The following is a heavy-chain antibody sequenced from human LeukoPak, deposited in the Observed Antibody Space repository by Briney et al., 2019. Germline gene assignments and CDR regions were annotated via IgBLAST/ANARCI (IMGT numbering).Heavy chain of an antibody. J-gene: IGHJ5*02. CDR2: INPNSGGT. V-gene: IGHV1-2*04. CDR1: GYTFTGYY. Sequence: ASVKVACKASGYTFTGYYMHWVRQAPGQGLEWMGWINPNSGGTNYAQKFQGWVTMTRDTSISTAYMELSRLRSDDTAVYYCARGMVRGALEDLFDPWGQGTLVTVSS. D-gene: IGHD3-10*01. CDR3: ARGMVRGALEDLFDP.